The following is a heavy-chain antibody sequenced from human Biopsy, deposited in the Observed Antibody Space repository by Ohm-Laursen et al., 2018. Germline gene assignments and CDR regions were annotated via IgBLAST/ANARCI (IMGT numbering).Heavy chain of an antibody. CDR2: IFYRGST. D-gene: IGHD3-22*01. CDR1: GSSIRTFDYY. J-gene: IGHJ5*02. V-gene: IGHV4-39*01. CDR3: ARDYDTSGYYYVS. Sequence: SDTLSLTCSVSGSSIRTFDYYWGWIRQPPGKGLEWIGSIFYRGSTHYKPSLKSRLNISVDTSKNQFSLKLNSVTAADTAVYYCARDYDTSGYYYVSWGQGTLVTVSS.